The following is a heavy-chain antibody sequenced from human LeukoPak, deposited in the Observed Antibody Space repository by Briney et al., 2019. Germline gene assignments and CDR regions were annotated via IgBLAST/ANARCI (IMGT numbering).Heavy chain of an antibody. D-gene: IGHD3-10*01. J-gene: IGHJ3*02. CDR2: ISGSGGST. CDR3: AKDVHYGSGSYYIDAFDI. V-gene: IGHV3-23*01. Sequence: GGSLRLSCAASGFTFSSYAMSWVRQAPGKGLEWVSAISGSGGSTYYADSVKGRFTISRDNSKNTLYLQMNSLRAEDTAVYYWAKDVHYGSGSYYIDAFDIWGQGTMVTVSS. CDR1: GFTFSSYA.